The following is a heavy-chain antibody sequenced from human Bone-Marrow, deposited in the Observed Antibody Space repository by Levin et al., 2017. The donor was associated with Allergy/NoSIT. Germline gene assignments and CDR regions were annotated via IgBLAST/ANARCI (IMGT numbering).Heavy chain of an antibody. V-gene: IGHV3-11*01. J-gene: IGHJ4*02. Sequence: GGSLRLSCAASGFTFSDYYMSWIRQAPGKGLEWLSYISSSGSTIYYADSVKGRFTISRDNAEKSLYLQMESLRAEDTAVYYCARDGVGPTTLLFEFWGQGTLVTVSS. CDR1: GFTFSDYY. D-gene: IGHD3-3*01. CDR3: ARDGVGPTTLLFEF. CDR2: ISSSGSTI.